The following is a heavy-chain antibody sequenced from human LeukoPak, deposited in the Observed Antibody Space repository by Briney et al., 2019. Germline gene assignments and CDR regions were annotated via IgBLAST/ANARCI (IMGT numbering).Heavy chain of an antibody. V-gene: IGHV4-59*12. CDR1: GGSISSYY. CDR2: IYYSGST. CDR3: ARVRGGMWFGDP. D-gene: IGHD3-10*01. J-gene: IGHJ5*02. Sequence: SETLSLTCTVSGGSISSYYWSWIRQPPGKGLEWIGCIYYSGSTYYNPSLKSRVTISVDTSKNQFSLKLSSVTAADTAVYYCARVRGGMWFGDPWGQGTLVTVSS.